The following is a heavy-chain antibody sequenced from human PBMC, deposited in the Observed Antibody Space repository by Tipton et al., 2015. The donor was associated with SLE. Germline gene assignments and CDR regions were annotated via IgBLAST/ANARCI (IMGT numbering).Heavy chain of an antibody. J-gene: IGHJ5*02. CDR3: ARNWYSDGWPVLDT. Sequence: TLSLTCTVSGGSLSTPTYYCGWIRQSPGKGLEWIGTIYYSGSTDYNPSLKSRVTMSVDASKNQFSLKLSSVTAADTAVYYCARNWYSDGWPVLDTWGQGTLVTVSS. CDR2: IYYSGST. CDR1: GGSLSTPTYY. D-gene: IGHD6-13*01. V-gene: IGHV4-39*07.